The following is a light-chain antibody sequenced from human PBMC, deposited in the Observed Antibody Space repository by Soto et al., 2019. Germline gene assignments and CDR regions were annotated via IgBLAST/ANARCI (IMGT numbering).Light chain of an antibody. J-gene: IGLJ3*02. V-gene: IGLV2-14*01. CDR1: SSDVGGYNY. CDR3: SSYTSSSTLV. CDR2: DVS. Sequence: QSALTQPASVSGSPGQSITISCTGTSSDVGGYNYVSWYQQYPGKAPKLMICDVSNRPSGVSNRFSGSKSGNTASPTISGLQAEDEADYYCSSYTSSSTLVFGGGTKVTVL.